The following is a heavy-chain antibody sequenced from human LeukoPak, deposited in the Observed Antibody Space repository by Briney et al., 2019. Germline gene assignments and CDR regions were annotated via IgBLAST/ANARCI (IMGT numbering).Heavy chain of an antibody. Sequence: GESLKISCQGSGYHFPIYWIGWVRQMPGQGLEWMGIIYPDDSNTIYGPSFQGQVTISADKSINTAYLEWSSLKASDTAIYYCARQGAAGKYYYYYMDVWGKGTTVTVSS. CDR1: GYHFPIYW. J-gene: IGHJ6*03. CDR3: ARQGAAGKYYYYYMDV. V-gene: IGHV5-51*01. CDR2: IYPDDSNT. D-gene: IGHD6-13*01.